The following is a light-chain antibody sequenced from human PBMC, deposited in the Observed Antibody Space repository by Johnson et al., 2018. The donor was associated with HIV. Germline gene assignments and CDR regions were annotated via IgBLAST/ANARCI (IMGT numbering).Light chain of an antibody. CDR3: GAWDRSLSAEV. V-gene: IGLV1-51*01. Sequence: QSILTQPPSVSAAPGQTVTISCSGSSSNVGSSFVSWYRQVPGTAPKLLIYDNNKRPSGIPGRFSWSKSGPSATLGITGLQTGDEADYYCGAWDRSLSAEVFGTGTKVTVL. J-gene: IGLJ1*01. CDR2: DNN. CDR1: SSNVGSSF.